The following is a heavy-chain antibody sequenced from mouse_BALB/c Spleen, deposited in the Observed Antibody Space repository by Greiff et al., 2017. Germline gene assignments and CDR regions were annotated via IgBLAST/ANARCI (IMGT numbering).Heavy chain of an antibody. CDR3: ARGDPGNQYYFDY. V-gene: IGHV5-6-5*01. CDR1: GFTFSSYA. J-gene: IGHJ2*01. D-gene: IGHD2-1*01. CDR2: ISSGGST. Sequence: DVMLVESGGGLVKPGGSLKLSCAASGFTFSSYAMSWVRQTPEKRLEWVASISSGGSTYYPDSVKGRFTISRDNARNILYLQMSSLRSEDTAMYYCARGDPGNQYYFDYWGQGTTLTVSS.